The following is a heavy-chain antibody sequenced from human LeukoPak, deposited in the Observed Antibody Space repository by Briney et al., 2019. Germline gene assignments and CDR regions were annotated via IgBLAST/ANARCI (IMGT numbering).Heavy chain of an antibody. J-gene: IGHJ6*02. D-gene: IGHD3-9*01. V-gene: IGHV4-34*01. Sequence: PSETLSLTCAVYGGSFSGFYWTWIRQPPGKGLEWIGQINHSRSTHYNPSLKSRVTISVDTSKNQFSLKLSSVTAADTAVYYCARGAHPLRYFDRYYYYYGMDVWGQGTTVTVSS. CDR1: GGSFSGFY. CDR3: ARGAHPLRYFDRYYYYYGMDV. CDR2: INHSRST.